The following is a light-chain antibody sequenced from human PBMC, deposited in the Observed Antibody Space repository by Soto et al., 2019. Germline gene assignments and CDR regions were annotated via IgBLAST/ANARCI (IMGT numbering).Light chain of an antibody. Sequence: QSALTQPASVSGSPGQSITISCTGTSNDIGGYNLVSWYQQHPGKAPKLMIYEVTRRPSGVPDRFSGSKSGNTASLNVSGLQAEDEADYYCCSYADNTDYVFGTGTKLTVL. J-gene: IGLJ1*01. CDR2: EVT. CDR3: CSYADNTDYV. V-gene: IGLV2-23*02. CDR1: SNDIGGYNL.